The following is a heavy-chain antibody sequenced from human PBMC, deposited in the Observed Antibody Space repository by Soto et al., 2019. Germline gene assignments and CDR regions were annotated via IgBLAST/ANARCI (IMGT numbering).Heavy chain of an antibody. Sequence: ASVKVSCKASGYTFTSYYMHWVRQAPGQGLEWMGIINPSGGSTSYAQKFQGRVTMTGDTSTSTVYMELSSLRSEDTAVYYCAREVVDPYCGGDCGLFDYWGQGALVTSPQ. CDR2: INPSGGST. J-gene: IGHJ4*02. CDR3: AREVVDPYCGGDCGLFDY. CDR1: GYTFTSYY. V-gene: IGHV1-46*01. D-gene: IGHD2-21*02.